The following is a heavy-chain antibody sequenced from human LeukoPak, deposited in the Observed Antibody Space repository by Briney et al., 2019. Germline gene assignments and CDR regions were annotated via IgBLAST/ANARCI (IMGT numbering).Heavy chain of an antibody. D-gene: IGHD3-22*01. V-gene: IGHV4-39*07. CDR2: IYYSGST. Sequence: SESMSLTCTVYGGSISSSSYYWGWIRQPPGKGLEWIGSIYYSGSTYYNPSLKSRVTISVDTAKNQFSLTLCAVTAPDTAVYYCARGLQYYYDSSGYYPFDYWGQGTLVTVSS. CDR1: GGSISSSSYY. J-gene: IGHJ4*02. CDR3: ARGLQYYYDSSGYYPFDY.